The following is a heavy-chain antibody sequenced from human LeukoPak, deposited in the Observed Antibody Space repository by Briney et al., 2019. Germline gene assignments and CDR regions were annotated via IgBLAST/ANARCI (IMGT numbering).Heavy chain of an antibody. J-gene: IGHJ3*02. CDR2: IYYSGST. D-gene: IGHD3-10*01. V-gene: IGHV4-39*07. CDR1: GGSISSSSYY. Sequence: SETLSLTCTVSGGSISSSSYYWGWIRQPPGKGLEWIGSIYYSGSTYYNPSLKSRVTISVDTSKNQFSLKLSSVTAADTAVYYCARDRDLRAFDIWGQGTMVTVSS. CDR3: ARDRDLRAFDI.